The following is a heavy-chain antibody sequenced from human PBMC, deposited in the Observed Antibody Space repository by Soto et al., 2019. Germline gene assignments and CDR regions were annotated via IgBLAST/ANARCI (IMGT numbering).Heavy chain of an antibody. V-gene: IGHV3-30-3*01. CDR3: ARSFYCSSTSCYKYYGMDV. CDR2: ISYDGSNK. CDR1: GFTLSSYA. D-gene: IGHD2-2*02. Sequence: QPXGSLILSCAAAGFTLSSYAMHWVRKAPGKGLDWVAVISYDGSNKYYADSVKGRFTISRDNSKNTLYLQMNSLRAEDTAVYYCARSFYCSSTSCYKYYGMDVWGQGTTVTVSS. J-gene: IGHJ6*02.